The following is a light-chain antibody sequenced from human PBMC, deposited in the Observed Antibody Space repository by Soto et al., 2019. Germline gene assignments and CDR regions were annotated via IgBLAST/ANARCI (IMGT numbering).Light chain of an antibody. CDR2: DVS. CDR1: TSDVGGYNY. J-gene: IGLJ2*01. V-gene: IGLV2-14*01. Sequence: QSALTQPASVSGSPGQSITISCTGTTSDVGGYNYFSWYQQHPGKAPKLMISDVSHRPSGVSNRFSGSKSGNTASLTISGLRAEDEAVYYCSSYTSSSTLEVFGGGTKLTVL. CDR3: SSYTSSSTLEV.